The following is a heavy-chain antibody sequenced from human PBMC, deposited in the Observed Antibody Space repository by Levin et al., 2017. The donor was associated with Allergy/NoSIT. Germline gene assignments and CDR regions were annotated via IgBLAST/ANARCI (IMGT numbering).Heavy chain of an antibody. D-gene: IGHD1-1*01. CDR3: ARSPPGTLTNWFDP. CDR1: GFTFSSYA. Sequence: PGGSLRLSCAASGFTFSSYAMHWVRQAPGKGLEWVAVISYDGSNKYYADSVKGRFTISRDNSKNTLYLQMNSLRAEDTAVYYCARSPPGTLTNWFDPWGQGTLVTVSS. CDR2: ISYDGSNK. J-gene: IGHJ5*02. V-gene: IGHV3-30*04.